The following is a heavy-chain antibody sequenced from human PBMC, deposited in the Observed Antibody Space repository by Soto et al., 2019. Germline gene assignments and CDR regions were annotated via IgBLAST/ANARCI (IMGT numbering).Heavy chain of an antibody. CDR2: IIPIFGTA. D-gene: IGHD2-15*01. J-gene: IGHJ4*02. Sequence: QVQLVQSGAEVKKPGSSVKASCKASGGTFSSYAISWVRQAPGQGLEWMGGIIPIFGTANYAQKFQGRVTITADEPTGTAYRELSSLRSEDTAVYYCARDLVVVVAAPGAWGPFDYWGQGTRVTVSS. CDR1: GGTFSSYA. CDR3: ARDLVVVVAAPGAWGPFDY. V-gene: IGHV1-69*12.